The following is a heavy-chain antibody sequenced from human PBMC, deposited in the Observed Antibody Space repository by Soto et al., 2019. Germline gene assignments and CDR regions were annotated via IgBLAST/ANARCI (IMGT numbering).Heavy chain of an antibody. CDR1: GGSISSYY. Sequence: SETLSLTCTVSGGSISSYYWSWVRQPPGKGLEWIGYMYYSGSTNYNPSLKSRVTMSVDKSKNQFSLKLPSVTAADTAVYHCARRVGGFDRHYFDTWGQGTLVTVSS. D-gene: IGHD3-9*01. CDR2: MYYSGST. V-gene: IGHV4-59*12. J-gene: IGHJ4*02. CDR3: ARRVGGFDRHYFDT.